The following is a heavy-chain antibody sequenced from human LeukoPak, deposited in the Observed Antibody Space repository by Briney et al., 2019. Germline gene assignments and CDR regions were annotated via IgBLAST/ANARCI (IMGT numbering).Heavy chain of an antibody. CDR2: IWYDGSNR. V-gene: IGHV3-33*01. CDR3: AREKGYGDKSAFDI. D-gene: IGHD4-17*01. J-gene: IGHJ3*02. Sequence: PGGSLRLSCAASGFTFSRYGLHWVRQAPGKGLEWVAAIWYDGSNRQYGESVKGRFTVSRDNSKNMLFLQMTSLRAGDTAVYYCAREKGYGDKSAFDIWGQGTMVTVSS. CDR1: GFTFSRYG.